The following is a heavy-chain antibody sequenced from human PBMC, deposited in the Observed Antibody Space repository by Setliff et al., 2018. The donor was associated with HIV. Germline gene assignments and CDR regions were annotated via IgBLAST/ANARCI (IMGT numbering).Heavy chain of an antibody. CDR3: ARVVYSGSYYDGYYFDY. D-gene: IGHD1-26*01. J-gene: IGHJ4*02. V-gene: IGHV4-61*02. Sequence: SETLSLTCSVSGGSVSSVNYYWSWIRQPAGKGLEWIGRIYTSGSTNYNPSLKSRVTMSVDTSKNQFSLKLSSVTAADTAVYYCARVVYSGSYYDGYYFDYWGQGTLVTVSS. CDR1: GGSVSSVNYY. CDR2: IYTSGST.